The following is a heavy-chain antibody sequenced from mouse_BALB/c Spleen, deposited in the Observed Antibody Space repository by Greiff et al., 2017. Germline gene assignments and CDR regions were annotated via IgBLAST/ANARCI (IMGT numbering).Heavy chain of an antibody. J-gene: IGHJ3*01. CDR2: IWAGGST. CDR3: ARGLAY. V-gene: IGHV2-9*02. Sequence: VMLVESGPGLVAPAQSLSLTCTVSGFSLTSYGVHWVRQPPGKGLEWLGVIWAGGSTNYNSALMSRLSISKDNSKSQVFLEMNSLQTDDTAMYYWARGLAYWGQGTMVTVSA. CDR1: GFSLTSYG.